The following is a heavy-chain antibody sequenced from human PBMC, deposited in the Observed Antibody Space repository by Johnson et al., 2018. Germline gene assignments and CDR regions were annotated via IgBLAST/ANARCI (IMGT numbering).Heavy chain of an antibody. V-gene: IGHV3-30-3*01. CDR1: GFTFSSYD. CDR3: ARGGSIAARNQYYYYMDV. D-gene: IGHD6-6*01. Sequence: QVQLVQSGGGVVQPGRSLRLACAASGFTFSSYDMHWVRQAPGKGLEWVAVISYDGSNKYYADSVKGRFTISRDNSKNTLYLQMNSLRAEDSAVYSCARGGSIAARNQYYYYMDVWGKGTTVTVSS. J-gene: IGHJ6*03. CDR2: ISYDGSNK.